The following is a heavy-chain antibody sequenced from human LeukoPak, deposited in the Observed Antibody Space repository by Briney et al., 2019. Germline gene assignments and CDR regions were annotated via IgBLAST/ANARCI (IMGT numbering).Heavy chain of an antibody. Sequence: ASVKVSCKASGYTFTDYYIHWVRQAPGQGLEWMGWINPNSGGANYAQKFQGRVTMTRDTSISTAYMELSRLRSDDTAVYYCARDRLSYYDSSGSDYWGQGTLVTVSS. CDR3: ARDRLSYYDSSGSDY. J-gene: IGHJ4*02. CDR2: INPNSGGA. CDR1: GYTFTDYY. V-gene: IGHV1-2*02. D-gene: IGHD3-22*01.